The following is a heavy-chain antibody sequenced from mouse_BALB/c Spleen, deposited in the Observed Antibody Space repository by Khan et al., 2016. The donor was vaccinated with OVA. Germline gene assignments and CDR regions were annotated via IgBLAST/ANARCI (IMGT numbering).Heavy chain of an antibody. Sequence: EVQLVESGPGLVKPSQSLSLTCTVTGYSITSDYAWNWIRQFPGNKLEWMGNISYSGSTKYNPALKSRISITRDTSKNQSFLQLNSVSTEDTATYYCARDDSRYNYAMDYWGQGTSVTVSS. CDR1: GYSITSDYA. CDR2: ISYSGST. D-gene: IGHD2-4*01. V-gene: IGHV3-2*02. CDR3: ARDDSRYNYAMDY. J-gene: IGHJ4*01.